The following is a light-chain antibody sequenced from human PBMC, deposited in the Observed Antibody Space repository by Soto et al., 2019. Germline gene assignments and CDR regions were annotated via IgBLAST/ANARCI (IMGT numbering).Light chain of an antibody. Sequence: EIVLTQSPGTLSLSPGERATLSCRASQSVSSSYLAWYQQKPGQAPRLLIYGASSRATGIPDRFSGSGSGTDFILTISRLEPEDFAVYYCQQSGSSHTFGQGTKVEIK. CDR2: GAS. CDR3: QQSGSSHT. CDR1: QSVSSSY. V-gene: IGKV3-20*01. J-gene: IGKJ1*01.